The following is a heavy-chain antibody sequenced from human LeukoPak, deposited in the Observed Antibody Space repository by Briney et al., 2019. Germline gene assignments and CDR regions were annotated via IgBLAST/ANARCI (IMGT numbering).Heavy chain of an antibody. CDR3: ARDPVGCSGGSCYLY. V-gene: IGHV3-11*04. CDR2: ISSSGSTI. CDR1: GFTFSDYY. Sequence: GGSLRLSCAASGFTFSDYYMSWIRQAPGKGLEWVSYISSSGSTIYYADSVKGRFTISRDNSKNTLYLQMNSLRAEDTAVYYCARDPVGCSGGSCYLYWGQGTLVTVSS. D-gene: IGHD2-15*01. J-gene: IGHJ4*02.